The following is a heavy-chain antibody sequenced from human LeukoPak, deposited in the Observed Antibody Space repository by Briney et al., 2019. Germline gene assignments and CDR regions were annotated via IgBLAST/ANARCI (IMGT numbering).Heavy chain of an antibody. CDR1: GFTFSSYS. Sequence: GGSLRLSCAASGFTFSSYSMNWVRQAPGKGLEWVSSISSSSSYIYYADSVKGRFTISRDNAKNSLYLQMNSLRAEDTAVYYCARSSPYYYDSSGYPREGYWGQGTLVTVSS. CDR3: ARSSPYYYDSSGYPREGY. D-gene: IGHD3-22*01. J-gene: IGHJ4*02. CDR2: ISSSSSYI. V-gene: IGHV3-21*01.